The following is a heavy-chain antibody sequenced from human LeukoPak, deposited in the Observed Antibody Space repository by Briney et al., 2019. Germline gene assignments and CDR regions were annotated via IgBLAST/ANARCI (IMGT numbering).Heavy chain of an antibody. CDR3: ARGDSSGYYPHYFDY. J-gene: IGHJ4*02. D-gene: IGHD3-22*01. CDR1: GFTFSEYY. CDR2: ISGSGSTI. Sequence: GGSLRLSCAASGFTFSEYYMSWIRQVPGNGLEWVAYISGSGSTIYYADSVKGRFTISRDNAKNSRYLEMSRLRAEDTAVYYCARGDSSGYYPHYFDYWGQGTLVTVSS. V-gene: IGHV3-11*01.